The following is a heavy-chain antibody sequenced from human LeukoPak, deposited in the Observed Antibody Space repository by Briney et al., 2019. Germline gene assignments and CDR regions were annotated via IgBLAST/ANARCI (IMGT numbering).Heavy chain of an antibody. CDR1: GFTFSTYT. J-gene: IGHJ4*02. D-gene: IGHD1-1*01. CDR3: AKDRAGTPWAD. CDR2: IDGRGVDI. Sequence: PGGSLRLSCAASGFTFSTYTMTWVRQAPGKGLECVSTIDGRGVDIYYAGSVKGRFTISRDNSRNTIYLQMNSLRAEDTAFYYCAKDRAGTPWADWGQGTLSPSPQ. V-gene: IGHV3-23*01.